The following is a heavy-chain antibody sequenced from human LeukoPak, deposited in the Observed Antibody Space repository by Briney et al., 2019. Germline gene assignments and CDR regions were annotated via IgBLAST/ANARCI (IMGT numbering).Heavy chain of an antibody. CDR2: IIPIFGTA. CDR1: GGTFSSYA. CDR3: ARARLYYDSSGYYYFSYFDY. D-gene: IGHD3-22*01. J-gene: IGHJ4*02. Sequence: GASVKVSYKASGGTFSSYAISWVRQAPGQGLEWMGGIIPIFGTANYAQKFQGRVTITTDESTSTAYMELSSLRSEDTAVYYCARARLYYDSSGYYYFSYFDYWGQGTLVTVSS. V-gene: IGHV1-69*05.